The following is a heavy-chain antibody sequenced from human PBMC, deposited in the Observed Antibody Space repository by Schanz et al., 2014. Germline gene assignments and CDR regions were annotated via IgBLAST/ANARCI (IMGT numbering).Heavy chain of an antibody. CDR2: IRSDNNYI. CDR1: GFPFSTYS. J-gene: IGHJ3*02. Sequence: EVQLVESGGGLVKPEGSLRLSCVASGFPFSTYSIHWVRQAPGKGLEWVSYIRSDNNYIYYADSVKGRFTISRDNAKNSLFLQMNSLTAEDTAVYYCVREDMVRGIRAFDIWGQGTMVTVSS. CDR3: VREDMVRGIRAFDI. V-gene: IGHV3-21*01. D-gene: IGHD3-10*01.